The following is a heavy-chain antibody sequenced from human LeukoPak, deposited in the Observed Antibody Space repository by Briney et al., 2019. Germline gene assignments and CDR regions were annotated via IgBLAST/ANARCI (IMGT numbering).Heavy chain of an antibody. CDR1: GFTFSSYA. D-gene: IGHD3-10*01. Sequence: GGSLRLSCAASGFTFSSYAMHWVRQAPGKGLEWVAVISYDGSNKYYADSVKGRFTISRDNSKNTLYLQMNSLRAEDTAVYYCAGEDRGLLWFGESIDYWGQGTLVTVSS. CDR2: ISYDGSNK. CDR3: AGEDRGLLWFGESIDY. J-gene: IGHJ4*02. V-gene: IGHV3-30*01.